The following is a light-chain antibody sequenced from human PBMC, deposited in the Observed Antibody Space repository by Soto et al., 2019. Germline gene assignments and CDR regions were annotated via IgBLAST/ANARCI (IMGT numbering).Light chain of an antibody. CDR3: QQYNNWPLT. J-gene: IGKJ4*01. Sequence: VMTQSPATLSVSPGERATLSCRASQSVSSNLAWYQQIPGQAPRLLIYGASTRATGIPARFSGSGSGTEFTLTISSLQSEECAVYYCQQYNNWPLTFGGGTKVEIK. V-gene: IGKV3-15*01. CDR2: GAS. CDR1: QSVSSN.